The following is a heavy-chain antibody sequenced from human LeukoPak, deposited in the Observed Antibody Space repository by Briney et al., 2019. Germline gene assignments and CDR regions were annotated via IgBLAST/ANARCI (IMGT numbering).Heavy chain of an antibody. D-gene: IGHD1/OR15-1a*01. CDR2: IYYSGST. CDR3: ARVRSDKNIDP. CDR1: GGSISSGGYS. J-gene: IGHJ5*02. Sequence: SQTLSLTCAVSGGSISSGGYSWSWIRQPPGKGLEWIGYIYYSGSTYYNPSLKSRVTISVDTSKNQFSLKLSSVTAADTAVYYCARVRSDKNIDPWGQGTLVTVSS. V-gene: IGHV4-30-4*07.